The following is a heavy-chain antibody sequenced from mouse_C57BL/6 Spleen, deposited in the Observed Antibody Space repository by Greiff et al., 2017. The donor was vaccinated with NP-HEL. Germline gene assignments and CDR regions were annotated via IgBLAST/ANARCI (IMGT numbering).Heavy chain of an antibody. CDR1: GYTFTGYW. J-gene: IGHJ4*01. Sequence: VQLQQSGAELLKPGASVKLSCKATGYTFTGYWIEWVKQRPGHGLEWIGEILPGSGSTNYNEKFKGKATFTADTSSNTAYMQLSSLTTEDSAVYYCARCIYYGYDVSYYYAMDYWGQGTSVTVSS. D-gene: IGHD2-2*01. CDR2: ILPGSGST. CDR3: ARCIYYGYDVSYYYAMDY. V-gene: IGHV1-9*01.